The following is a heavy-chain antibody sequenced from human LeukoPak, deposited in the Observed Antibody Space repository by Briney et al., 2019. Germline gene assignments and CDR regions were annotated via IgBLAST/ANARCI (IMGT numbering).Heavy chain of an antibody. Sequence: GASVKVSCKASGGTFSSYAISWVRQAPGQGLEWMERIIPILGIANYAQKFQGRVTITADKSTSTAYMELSSLRSEDTAVYYCARSHPPNPGIGRGTFWFDPWGQGTLVTVSS. CDR2: IIPILGIA. D-gene: IGHD2-15*01. CDR3: ARSHPPNPGIGRGTFWFDP. CDR1: GGTFSSYA. V-gene: IGHV1-69*04. J-gene: IGHJ5*02.